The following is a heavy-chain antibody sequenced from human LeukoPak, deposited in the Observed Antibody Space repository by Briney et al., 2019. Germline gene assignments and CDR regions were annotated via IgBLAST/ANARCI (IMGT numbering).Heavy chain of an antibody. V-gene: IGHV1-69*05. CDR2: IIPIFGTA. CDR3: ARDRGVGYSSSYQIDY. CDR1: GGTFISYA. D-gene: IGHD6-13*01. J-gene: IGHJ4*02. Sequence: GASXXVSCKASGGTFISYAISWVRQAPGQGLEWMGRIIPIFGTANYAQKFQGRVTITTDESTSTAYMELSSLRSEDTAVYYCARDRGVGYSSSYQIDYWGQGTLVTVSS.